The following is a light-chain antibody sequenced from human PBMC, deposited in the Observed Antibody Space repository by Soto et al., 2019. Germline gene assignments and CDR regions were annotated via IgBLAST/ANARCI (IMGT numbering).Light chain of an antibody. CDR3: SSYAGSNNLV. J-gene: IGLJ2*01. V-gene: IGLV2-8*01. Sequence: QSALTQPPSASGSPGQSVTISCTGTSSDVGGYNYVSWYQQHPGKAPKLMIYEVSKRPSGVPDRFSCSKSGNTASLTVSGLQAEDEAEYYCSSYAGSNNLVFGGGTKLTVL. CDR2: EVS. CDR1: SSDVGGYNY.